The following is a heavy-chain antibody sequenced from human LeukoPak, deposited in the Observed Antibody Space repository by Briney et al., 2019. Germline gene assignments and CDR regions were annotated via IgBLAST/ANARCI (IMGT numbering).Heavy chain of an antibody. CDR1: GDSVSSNSAA. Sequence: SQTLSLTCAISGDSVSSNSAAWHWIRQSPSRGLEWLGRTYYRSKWYDDYAVSMKSRITINPDTSKNQFFLQLNSVAPEDTAVYYCARVVVGTGWFDPWGQGTLVTVSS. D-gene: IGHD2-2*01. CDR3: ARVVVGTGWFDP. J-gene: IGHJ5*02. V-gene: IGHV6-1*01. CDR2: TYYRSKWYD.